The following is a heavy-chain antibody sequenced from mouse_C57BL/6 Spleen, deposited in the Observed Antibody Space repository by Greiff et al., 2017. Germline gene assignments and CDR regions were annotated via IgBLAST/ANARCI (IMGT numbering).Heavy chain of an antibody. J-gene: IGHJ1*03. CDR3: ARGYGSSHWYFDV. V-gene: IGHV1-52*01. Sequence: VQLKQPGAELVRPGSSVKLSCKASGYTFTSYWMHWVKQRPIQGLEWIGNIDPSDSETHYNQKFKDKATLTVDKSSSTAYMQLSSLTSEDSAVYYCARGYGSSHWYFDVWGTGTTVTVSS. CDR1: GYTFTSYW. CDR2: IDPSDSET. D-gene: IGHD1-1*01.